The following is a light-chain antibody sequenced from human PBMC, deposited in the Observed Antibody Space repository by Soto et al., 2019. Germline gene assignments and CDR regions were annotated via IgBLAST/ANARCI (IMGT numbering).Light chain of an antibody. CDR2: KAS. CDR3: QQVNIYPYT. J-gene: IGKJ2*01. V-gene: IGKV1-5*03. CDR1: QNIVIW. Sequence: DIQMTQSPSTLSASVGDRVSITCRASQNIVIWLAWYQQKPGKAPKLLIYKASSLESGVPSRFSGSGSGTEFTLTISSLQSDDFATYYCQQVNIYPYTFGQGTKLEIK.